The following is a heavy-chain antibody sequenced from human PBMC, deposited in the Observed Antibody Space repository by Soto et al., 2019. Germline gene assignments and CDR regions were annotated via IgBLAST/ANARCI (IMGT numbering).Heavy chain of an antibody. J-gene: IGHJ5*02. CDR3: ARALGYSYGLVGYNWFDP. Sequence: SETLSLTCAVYGGSFSGYYWSWIRQPPGKGLEWIGEINYRGSTNYNPSLKSRVTISVDTSKNQFSLKLSSVTAADTAVYYCARALGYSYGLVGYNWFDPWGQGTLVTVS. CDR1: GGSFSGYY. CDR2: INYRGST. D-gene: IGHD5-18*01. V-gene: IGHV4-34*09.